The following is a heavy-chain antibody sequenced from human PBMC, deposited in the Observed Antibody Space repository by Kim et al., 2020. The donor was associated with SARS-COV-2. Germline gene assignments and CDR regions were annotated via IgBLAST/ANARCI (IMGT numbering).Heavy chain of an antibody. D-gene: IGHD3-9*01. Sequence: SETLSLTCAVYGGSFSGYYWSWIRQPPGKGLEWIGEINHSGSTNYNPSLKSRVTISVDTSKNQFSLKLSSVTAADTAVYYCARGQRYFDWLPHFDYWGQGTLVTVSS. CDR1: GGSFSGYY. CDR3: ARGQRYFDWLPHFDY. CDR2: INHSGST. V-gene: IGHV4-34*01. J-gene: IGHJ4*02.